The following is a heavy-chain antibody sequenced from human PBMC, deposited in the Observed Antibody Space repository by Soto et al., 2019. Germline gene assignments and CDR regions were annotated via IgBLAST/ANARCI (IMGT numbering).Heavy chain of an antibody. Sequence: EASVKVSCKVSGYTLTELSMHWVRQAPGKGLEWMGGFDPEDGETIYAQKFQGRVTMTEDTSTDTAYMELSSLRSEDTAVYYCATHTRPAVKDAFDIWGQGTMVTVSS. D-gene: IGHD4-17*01. CDR2: FDPEDGET. V-gene: IGHV1-24*01. CDR1: GYTLTELS. CDR3: ATHTRPAVKDAFDI. J-gene: IGHJ3*02.